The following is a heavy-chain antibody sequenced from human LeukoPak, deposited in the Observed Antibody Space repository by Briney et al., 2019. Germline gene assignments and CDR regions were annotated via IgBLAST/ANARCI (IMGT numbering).Heavy chain of an antibody. CDR3: VKDLGWFGELLSLDY. V-gene: IGHV3-64D*06. J-gene: IGHJ4*02. CDR1: GFTFSSYA. CDR2: ISSNGGST. D-gene: IGHD3-10*01. Sequence: PGRSLRLSCSASGFTFSSYAMHWVRQAPGKGLEYVSAISSNGGSTYYADSVKGRFTISRDNSKNTLYLQMSSLRAEDTAVYYCVKDLGWFGELLSLDYWGQGTLVTVSS.